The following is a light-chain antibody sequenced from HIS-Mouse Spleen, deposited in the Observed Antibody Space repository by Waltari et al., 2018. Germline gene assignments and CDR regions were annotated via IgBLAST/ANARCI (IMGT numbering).Light chain of an antibody. J-gene: IGKJ1*01. CDR1: QGISSY. CDR3: QQLNSYPPT. Sequence: DIQLTQSPSFLSASVGDRVTITCRASQGISSYLSWYQQKPGKAPKLLIYAASTLQSGVPSRFSGSGSGTEFTLTCSSLQPEDFATYYCQQLNSYPPTFGQGTKVEIK. V-gene: IGKV1-9*01. CDR2: AAS.